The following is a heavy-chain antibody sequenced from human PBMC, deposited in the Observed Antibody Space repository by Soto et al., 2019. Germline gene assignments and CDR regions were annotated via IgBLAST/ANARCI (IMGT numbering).Heavy chain of an antibody. CDR2: INHSGST. J-gene: IGHJ6*02. CDR3: ARLGAGNYYGSGSYLSYYYGMDV. CDR1: GGSFSGYY. Sequence: ETLSLTCAVYGGSFSGYYWSWIRQPPGKGLEWIGEINHSGSTNYNPSLKSRVTISVDTSKNQFSLKLSSVTAADTAVYYCARLGAGNYYGSGSYLSYYYGMDVWGQGTTVTVSS. V-gene: IGHV4-34*01. D-gene: IGHD3-10*01.